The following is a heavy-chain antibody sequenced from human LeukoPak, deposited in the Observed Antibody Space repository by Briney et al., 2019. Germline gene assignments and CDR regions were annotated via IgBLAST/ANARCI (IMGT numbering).Heavy chain of an antibody. J-gene: IGHJ6*03. CDR1: GGSFSGYY. CDR2: INHSGST. D-gene: IGHD4-11*01. CDR3: ARVVFWPRYSYYYYYMDV. Sequence: SKTLSLTCAVYGGSFSGYYWSWLRQPPGKGLEWLGEINHSGSTNYNPSLKSRVTISVDTSKNQFSLKLSSVTAADTAVYYCARVVFWPRYSYYYYYMDVWGKGTTVTVSS. V-gene: IGHV4-34*01.